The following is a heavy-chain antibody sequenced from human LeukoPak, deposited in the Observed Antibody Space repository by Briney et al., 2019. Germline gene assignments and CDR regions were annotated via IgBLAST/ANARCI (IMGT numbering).Heavy chain of an antibody. D-gene: IGHD6-13*01. J-gene: IGHJ5*02. V-gene: IGHV3-23*01. Sequence: GGSLRLSCAASEFTFSSYAMSSVRQAPGKGLEWVSAISGSGDSTYYADSVKGRFTIPRDNSKNTLYLQMNSLRAEDTAVYYCAKEAPIAAAGTDNWFDPWGQGTLVTVSS. CDR3: AKEAPIAAAGTDNWFDP. CDR2: ISGSGDST. CDR1: EFTFSSYA.